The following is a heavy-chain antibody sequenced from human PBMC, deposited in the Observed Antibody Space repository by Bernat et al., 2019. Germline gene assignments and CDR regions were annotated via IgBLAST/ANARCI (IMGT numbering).Heavy chain of an antibody. J-gene: IGHJ6*02. CDR3: AREFVTIFGVNYYQYGMDV. Sequence: EVQLVESGGGLVQPGGSLRLSCAASGFTFSSYWMHWVRQAPGKGLVWVSRINSDGSGTRYADSVKGRFTISRDNAMNTLYLQMNSLRAEDTAVYYCAREFVTIFGVNYYQYGMDVWGQGTTVTVSS. CDR2: INSDGSGT. V-gene: IGHV3-74*01. D-gene: IGHD3-3*01. CDR1: GFTFSSYW.